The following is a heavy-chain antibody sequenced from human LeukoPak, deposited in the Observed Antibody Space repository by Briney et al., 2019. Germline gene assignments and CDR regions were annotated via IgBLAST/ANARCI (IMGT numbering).Heavy chain of an antibody. CDR1: GGTFSSYA. J-gene: IGHJ3*02. CDR3: ARGGAYCSSTSCSQSAFDI. D-gene: IGHD2-2*01. Sequence: SVNVSCKASGGTFSSYAISWVRQAPGQGLEWMGGIIPIFGTANYAQKFQGRVTITADESTSTAYMELSSLRSEDTAVYYCARGGAYCSSTSCSQSAFDIWGQGTMVTVSS. CDR2: IIPIFGTA. V-gene: IGHV1-69*01.